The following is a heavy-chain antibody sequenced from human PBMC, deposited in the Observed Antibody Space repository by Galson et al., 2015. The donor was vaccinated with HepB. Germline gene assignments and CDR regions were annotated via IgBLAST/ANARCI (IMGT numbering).Heavy chain of an antibody. CDR1: GLTFNNYA. V-gene: IGHV3-23*01. D-gene: IGHD2-2*01. CDR3: AKALTSCYANCYYYGMDV. CDR2: ISGSGGST. Sequence: SLRLSCAASGLTFNNYAMTWVRQTPGKGLEWVSAISGSGGSTFYADSLKGRFTISRDNSKNILYLQMNSLRAEDTAVYYCAKALTSCYANCYYYGMDVWGQGTTVTVSS. J-gene: IGHJ6*02.